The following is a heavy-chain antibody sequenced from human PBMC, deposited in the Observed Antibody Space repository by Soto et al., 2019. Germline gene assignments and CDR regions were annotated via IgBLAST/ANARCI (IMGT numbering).Heavy chain of an antibody. V-gene: IGHV3-23*01. CDR2: LSGTGGST. D-gene: IGHD2-8*01. Sequence: EVQLLESGGGLVQPGGSLRLSCVASGFTFSSYAMHWVRQAPGKGLEWVSTLSGTGGSTFYADSVKGRFTISRDNSKSTLYLQMNSLRAEDTAVYYCAKNGLAFDFWGQGTLVTVSS. J-gene: IGHJ4*02. CDR3: AKNGLAFDF. CDR1: GFTFSSYA.